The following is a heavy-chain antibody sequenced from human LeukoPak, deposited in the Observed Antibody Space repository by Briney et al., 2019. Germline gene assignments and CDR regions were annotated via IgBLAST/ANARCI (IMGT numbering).Heavy chain of an antibody. V-gene: IGHV3-48*04. J-gene: IGHJ3*02. D-gene: IGHD2-21*02. CDR3: AREDCGGDCYDGGAFDI. CDR1: GFTFSSYS. Sequence: GGSLRLSCAASGFTFSSYSMNCVRQAPGQGLQWLSYISSSSSTKYYADSVKGRFTISRDNAKNSLYLQMNSLRAEDTAVYYCAREDCGGDCYDGGAFDIWGQGTMVTVSS. CDR2: ISSSSSTK.